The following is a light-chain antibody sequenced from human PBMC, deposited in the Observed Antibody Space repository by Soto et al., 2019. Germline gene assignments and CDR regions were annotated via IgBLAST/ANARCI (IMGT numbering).Light chain of an antibody. CDR1: QSVSSSY. CDR3: QQYGSSPYT. J-gene: IGKJ2*01. V-gene: IGKV3-20*01. Sequence: EVVLTQSPGPLSLSPGERATLSCRASQSVSSSYLAWYQQKPGQAPRILIYGASSRATGIPDRFSGSGSGTDFSLTISRLEPEDFAVYYCQQYGSSPYTFGQGPKREIK. CDR2: GAS.